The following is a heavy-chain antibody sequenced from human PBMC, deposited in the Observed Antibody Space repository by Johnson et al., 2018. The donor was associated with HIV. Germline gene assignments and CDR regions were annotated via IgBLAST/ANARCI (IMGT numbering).Heavy chain of an antibody. CDR1: GFTVSRNY. CDR3: ARGTGTDDAFDI. D-gene: IGHD1-1*01. V-gene: IGHV3-66*01. CDR2: IYSGGST. Sequence: VQLVESGGRVVQPGRSLRLSCAASGFTVSRNYMSWVRQAPGKGLEWVSVIYSGGSTYYADSVKGRFTISRDNSKNTLYLQMNSLRAEDTAVYYCARGTGTDDAFDIWGQGTMVTVSS. J-gene: IGHJ3*02.